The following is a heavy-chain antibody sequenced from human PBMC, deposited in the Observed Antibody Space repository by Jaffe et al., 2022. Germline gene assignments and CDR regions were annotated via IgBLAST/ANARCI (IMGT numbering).Heavy chain of an antibody. V-gene: IGHV3-66*02. CDR1: GFTVSSNY. CDR2: IYSGGST. J-gene: IGHJ3*02. Sequence: EVQLVESGGGLVQPGGSLRLSCAASGFTVSSNYMSWVRQAPGKGLEWVSVIYSGGSTYYADSVKGRFTISRDNSKNTLYLQMNSLRAEDTAVYYCARYCSGGSCHYYGRVIDAFDIWGQGTMVTVSS. CDR3: ARYCSGGSCHYYGRVIDAFDI. D-gene: IGHD2-15*01.